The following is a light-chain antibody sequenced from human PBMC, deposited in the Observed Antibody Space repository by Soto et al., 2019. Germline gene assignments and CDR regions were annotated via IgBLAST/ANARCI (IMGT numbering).Light chain of an antibody. CDR2: EGS. CDR3: CSYAGSSTFVYV. J-gene: IGLJ1*01. V-gene: IGLV2-23*03. Sequence: QCALTQPASVSGSPGQSITISCTGTSSDVGSYNLVSWYQQHPGKAPKLMIYEGSKRPSGVSNRFSGSKSGNTASLTISGLQAEDEADYYCCSYAGSSTFVYVFGTGTKLTVL. CDR1: SSDVGSYNL.